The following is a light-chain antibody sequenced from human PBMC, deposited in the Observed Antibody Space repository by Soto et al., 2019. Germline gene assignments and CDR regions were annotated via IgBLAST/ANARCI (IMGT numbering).Light chain of an antibody. V-gene: IGKV3-15*01. CDR3: QQYYTWPIT. Sequence: DIVFWLSPATLYLSHVERATLSCRASQSVSNNYLAWYQQKPGQAPRLLIYGASTGATGIPARFSGSGSGTEFTLTISSLQSEDCAIYYCQQYYTWPITFGGGTKVDI. CDR1: QSVSNN. J-gene: IGKJ4*01. CDR2: GAS.